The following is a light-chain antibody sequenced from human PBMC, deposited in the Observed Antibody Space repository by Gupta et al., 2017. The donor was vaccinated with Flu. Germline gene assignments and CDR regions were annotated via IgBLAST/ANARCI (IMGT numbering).Light chain of an antibody. CDR1: HSDIVDYKH. Sequence: THSDIVDYKHAAGYQQFPGKAPKLIISELSYRPSRVSSRFSGSKSGNTASLTISGLQPEDEADYYSSSYSTSNTLGFGTGTQVTVL. V-gene: IGLV2-14*01. CDR3: SSYSTSNTLG. J-gene: IGLJ1*01. CDR2: ELS.